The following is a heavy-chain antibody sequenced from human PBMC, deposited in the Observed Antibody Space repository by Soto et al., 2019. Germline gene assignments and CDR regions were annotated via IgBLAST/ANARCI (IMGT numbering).Heavy chain of an antibody. CDR2: ISYDGSNK. CDR1: GFTFSSYA. D-gene: IGHD3-10*01. Sequence: QVQLVESGGGVVQPGRSLRLSCAASGFTFSSYAMHWVRQAPGKGLEWVAVISYDGSNKYYADSVKGRFTISRDNSKNTLYLQMNSRRAEDTAVYYCARGRLLWFGEGGMDVWGQGTTVTVSS. CDR3: ARGRLLWFGEGGMDV. J-gene: IGHJ6*02. V-gene: IGHV3-30-3*01.